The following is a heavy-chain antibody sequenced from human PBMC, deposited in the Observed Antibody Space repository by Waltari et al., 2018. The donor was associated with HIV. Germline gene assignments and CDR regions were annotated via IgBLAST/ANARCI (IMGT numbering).Heavy chain of an antibody. D-gene: IGHD2-15*01. J-gene: IGHJ4*02. CDR1: GFTFSNYA. Sequence: QVQLVESGGGVVQPGRSLRLSCAASGFTFSNYAIHWVRQAPGRVLEWVAIISYNGSNKYYADAVKGRFTISSDNAKNTLYLQMNSLRAEDTAVYYCARDARWPFHYFDYWGQGTLVTVSS. CDR3: ARDARWPFHYFDY. V-gene: IGHV3-30*01. CDR2: ISYNGSNK.